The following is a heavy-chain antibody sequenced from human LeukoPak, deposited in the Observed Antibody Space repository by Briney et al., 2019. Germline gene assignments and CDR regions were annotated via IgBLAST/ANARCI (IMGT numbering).Heavy chain of an antibody. CDR3: ARCFDFWSGYYD. D-gene: IGHD3-3*01. CDR2: INPNSGGT. Sequence: ASVKVSCKASGGTFSSYAISWVRQAPGQGLEWMGWINPNSGGTNYAQKFQGRVTMTRDTSISTAYMELSRLRSDDTAVYYCARCFDFWSGYYDWGQGTLVTVSS. V-gene: IGHV1-2*02. CDR1: GGTFSSYA. J-gene: IGHJ4*02.